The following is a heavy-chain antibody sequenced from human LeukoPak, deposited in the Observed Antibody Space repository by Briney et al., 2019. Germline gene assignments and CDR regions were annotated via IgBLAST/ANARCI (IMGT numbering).Heavy chain of an antibody. Sequence: PSETLSLTCTVSGGSISSSSYYWGRIRQPPGKGLEWIGNIYYSGSTYYNPSLKSRVTVSVDTSKNQFSLKLSSVTAADTAVYYCARMSGMVVRGVIPDYYYMDVWGKGTTVTVSS. J-gene: IGHJ6*03. CDR2: IYYSGST. CDR3: ARMSGMVVRGVIPDYYYMDV. D-gene: IGHD3-10*01. V-gene: IGHV4-39*01. CDR1: GGSISSSSYY.